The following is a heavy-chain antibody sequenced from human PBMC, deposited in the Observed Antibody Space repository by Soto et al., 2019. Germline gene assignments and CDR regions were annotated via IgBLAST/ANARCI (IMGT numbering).Heavy chain of an antibody. CDR3: ARSFRQWLVDS. CDR2: TWYDGSIK. V-gene: IGHV3-33*01. J-gene: IGHJ4*02. D-gene: IGHD6-19*01. Sequence: GGSLRLSCAASGFTFSSYDMHWVRQAPGKGLEWVGITWYDGSIKYYADSVKGRFTISRDNSKNTLYLEVNSLRADDTAVYYCARSFRQWLVDSWGQGALVTVSS. CDR1: GFTFSSYD.